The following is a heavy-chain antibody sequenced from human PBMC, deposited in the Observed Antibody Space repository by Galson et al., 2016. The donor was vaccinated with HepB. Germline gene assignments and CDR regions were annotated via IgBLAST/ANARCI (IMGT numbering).Heavy chain of an antibody. CDR2: ISVTSTYT. Sequence: SLRLSCAASGFTFSDYYMSWIRQAPGKGLEWVSYISVTSTYTNYADSVKGRLTVSRDNAKNSLYLQMNTLRAEDTAIYYCARDRGSYCGGDCSDYYFDNWGQGTLVTVSS. CDR3: ARDRGSYCGGDCSDYYFDN. V-gene: IGHV3-11*06. J-gene: IGHJ4*02. D-gene: IGHD2-21*02. CDR1: GFTFSDYY.